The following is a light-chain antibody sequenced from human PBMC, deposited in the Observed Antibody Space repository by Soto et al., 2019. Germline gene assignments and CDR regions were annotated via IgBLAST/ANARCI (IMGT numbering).Light chain of an antibody. V-gene: IGKV3-20*01. CDR3: QQSGSSFYT. CDR1: QSVSSAY. J-gene: IGKJ2*01. Sequence: EIVLTQSPGTLSLSPGERATLSCRASQSVSSAYLAWYQQIPGQAPRLLIYGASSRATGIPDRFSGSGSGTDFTLTISGLEPEDFAVSSCQQSGSSFYTFGQGTKLEIK. CDR2: GAS.